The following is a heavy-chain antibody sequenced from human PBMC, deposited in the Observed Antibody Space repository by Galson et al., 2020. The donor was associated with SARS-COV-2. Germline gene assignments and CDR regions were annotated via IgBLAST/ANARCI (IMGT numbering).Heavy chain of an antibody. J-gene: IGHJ6*02. V-gene: IGHV4-4*02. D-gene: IGHD6-25*01. CDR3: ARSGTRAAQYYYGMDV. CDR2: SYYSGST. Sequence: TLSLTCAVSGGSISDSSWWTWVRQPPGKGLEWIGESYYSGSTNYNPSLKSRVTISLDKFKNQFSLKLSSVTAADTAVYYCARSGTRAAQYYYGMDVWGQGTTITVSS. CDR1: GGSISDSSW.